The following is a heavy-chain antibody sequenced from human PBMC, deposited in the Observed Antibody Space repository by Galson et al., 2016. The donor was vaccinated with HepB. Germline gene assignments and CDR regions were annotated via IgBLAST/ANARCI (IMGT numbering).Heavy chain of an antibody. Sequence: ETLSLTCTVSGASIRRYYWSWIRQSPRKGLEWIGYIYHIGNTDYNPSLESRVTISLDTSKSLFSLILRSVTAADTAVYYCATITFAHGFDIWGQGTAVTVSS. CDR1: GASIRRYY. CDR3: ATITFAHGFDI. V-gene: IGHV4-59*12. D-gene: IGHD3-10*01. CDR2: IYHIGNT. J-gene: IGHJ3*02.